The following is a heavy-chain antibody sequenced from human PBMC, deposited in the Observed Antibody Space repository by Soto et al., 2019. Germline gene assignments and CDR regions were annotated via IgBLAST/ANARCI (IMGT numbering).Heavy chain of an antibody. CDR3: ARDRLNGVAVATKYYYYYGMDV. Sequence: AGGSLRLSCAASGFTFSSYAMHWVRPAPGKGVEWGAVISYDGSNKYYADSVKGRFTISRDNSKNTLYLQMNSLRAEDTAVYYCARDRLNGVAVATKYYYYYGMDVWGQGTTVTVSS. J-gene: IGHJ6*02. V-gene: IGHV3-30-3*01. CDR1: GFTFSSYA. CDR2: ISYDGSNK. D-gene: IGHD5-12*01.